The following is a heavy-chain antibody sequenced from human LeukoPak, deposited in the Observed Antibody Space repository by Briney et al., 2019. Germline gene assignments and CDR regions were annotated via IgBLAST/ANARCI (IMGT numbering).Heavy chain of an antibody. CDR2: IVGSGGST. Sequence: PGGSLRLSCAASGFTFNNYAMSWVRQAPGKGLEWVSAIVGSGGSTYYADSVKGRFTISRDNPKNTLYLQMNSLRAEDTAVYYCAKWGDYDILTGYYDSDYWGQGTLVTVSS. V-gene: IGHV3-23*01. CDR1: GFTFNNYA. CDR3: AKWGDYDILTGYYDSDY. J-gene: IGHJ4*02. D-gene: IGHD3-9*01.